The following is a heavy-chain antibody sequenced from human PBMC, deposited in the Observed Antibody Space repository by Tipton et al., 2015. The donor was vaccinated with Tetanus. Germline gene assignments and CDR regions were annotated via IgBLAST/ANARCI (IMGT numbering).Heavy chain of an antibody. V-gene: IGHV4-39*01. J-gene: IGHJ4*02. Sequence: TLSLTCTVSGGSINSSYYWGWIRQPPGKGLEWTGSIYHSGYTYYKASLKSRLSLSVDTSKSQFSLSLRSVTAADTAVYYCTRLPRQWLAHGDYWGQGALVTVSS. CDR2: IYHSGYT. CDR1: GGSINSSYY. D-gene: IGHD6-19*01. CDR3: TRLPRQWLAHGDY.